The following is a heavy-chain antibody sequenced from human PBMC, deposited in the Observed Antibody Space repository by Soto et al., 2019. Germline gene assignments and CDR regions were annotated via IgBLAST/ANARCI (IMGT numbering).Heavy chain of an antibody. Sequence: QVQLVQSGAEVKKPGASVKVSCKASGYTFTGYGITWVRQAPGQGLEWMGWISDYNGNTSYAQKVQGRVIMTTDTSTSTANMELRSMRSDTTAVYYCARSHDIAVAGTFDYWGQGTLVTVSA. V-gene: IGHV1-18*01. CDR1: GYTFTGYG. CDR2: ISDYNGNT. D-gene: IGHD6-19*01. J-gene: IGHJ4*02. CDR3: ARSHDIAVAGTFDY.